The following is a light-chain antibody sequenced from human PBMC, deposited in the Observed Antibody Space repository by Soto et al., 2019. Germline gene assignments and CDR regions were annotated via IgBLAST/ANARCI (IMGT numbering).Light chain of an antibody. CDR1: QTITRW. J-gene: IGKJ1*01. CDR2: DAS. V-gene: IGKV1-5*01. CDR3: QQYNSYSTT. Sequence: DIQMTQSPSTLSASVGDRVTVTCRASQTITRWFAWYQQKPGKAPKVLIYDASSLESGAPSRFSGSGSGTEFTLTISSLQPEDSATYYSQQYNSYSTTFGKGTKV.